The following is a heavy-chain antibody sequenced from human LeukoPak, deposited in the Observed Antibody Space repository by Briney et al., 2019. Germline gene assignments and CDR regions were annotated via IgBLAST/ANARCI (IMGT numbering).Heavy chain of an antibody. CDR2: ISGSGDST. CDR3: AKIFTSSSSDY. V-gene: IGHV3-23*01. Sequence: PGGTLRLSCAASGFTFRSYGMTWVRQAPGKGLEWVSAISGSGDSTYYADSVKGRFSISRDNSENTLYLQMNGLRADDTAVYSCAKIFTSSSSDYWGQGTLVTVSS. J-gene: IGHJ4*02. D-gene: IGHD6-13*01. CDR1: GFTFRSYG.